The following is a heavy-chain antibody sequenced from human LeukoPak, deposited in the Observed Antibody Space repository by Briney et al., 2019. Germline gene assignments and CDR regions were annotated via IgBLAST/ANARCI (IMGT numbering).Heavy chain of an antibody. Sequence: GGSRRPSCAAPGSTFSSYATSWGRQAPGKGLGWVSAIIGVGGSTYYADSVKGRFIISRVNSKSTLSLQMNSLRADGTAVYYCAREFCRGGSRYSDYWGQGTLVTVSS. V-gene: IGHV3-23*01. D-gene: IGHD2-15*01. CDR3: AREFCRGGSRYSDY. CDR2: IIGVGGST. CDR1: GSTFSSYA. J-gene: IGHJ4*02.